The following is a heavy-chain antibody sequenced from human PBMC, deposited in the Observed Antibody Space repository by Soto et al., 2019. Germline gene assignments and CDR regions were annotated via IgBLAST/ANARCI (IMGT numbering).Heavy chain of an antibody. Sequence: SETLSLTCTVSGGSISSSSYYWGWIRQPPGKGLEWIGSIYYSGSTYYNPSLKSRVTISVDTSKNQFSLKLSSVTAADTAVYYCARLYGDYVGNFDYCGQGTLVTVSS. CDR3: ARLYGDYVGNFDY. V-gene: IGHV4-39*01. CDR2: IYYSGST. J-gene: IGHJ4*02. CDR1: GGSISSSSYY. D-gene: IGHD4-17*01.